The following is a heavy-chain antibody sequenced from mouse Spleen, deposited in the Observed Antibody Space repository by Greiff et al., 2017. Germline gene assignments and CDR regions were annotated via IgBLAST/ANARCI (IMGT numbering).Heavy chain of an antibody. V-gene: IGHV1-20*01. Sequence: EVQLQQSGPELVKPGDSVKISCTASGYSFTGYFMNWVMQSHGKSLEWIGRINPYNGDTFYNQKFKGKATLTVDKSSSTAHMELRSLTSEDSAVYYCARSFIPHYFDYWGQGTTLTVSS. CDR1: GYSFTGYF. CDR3: ARSFIPHYFDY. CDR2: INPYNGDT. J-gene: IGHJ2*01. D-gene: IGHD1-2*01.